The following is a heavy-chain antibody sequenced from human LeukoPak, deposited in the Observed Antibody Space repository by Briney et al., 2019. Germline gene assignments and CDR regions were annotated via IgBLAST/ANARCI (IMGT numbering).Heavy chain of an antibody. J-gene: IGHJ3*02. V-gene: IGHV1-69*05. D-gene: IGHD4-23*01. CDR2: IIPIFGTA. Sequence: SVKVSCKASGGTFSSYAIGWVRQAPGQGLEWMGGIIPIFGTANYAQKFQGRVTITTDESTSTAYMELSSLRSEDTAVYYCARTTTVVTRDAFDIWGQGTMVTVSS. CDR3: ARTTTVVTRDAFDI. CDR1: GGTFSSYA.